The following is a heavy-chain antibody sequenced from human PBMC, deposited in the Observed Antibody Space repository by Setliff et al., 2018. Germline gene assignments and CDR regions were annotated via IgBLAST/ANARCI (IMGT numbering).Heavy chain of an antibody. CDR1: GGTFSIYT. V-gene: IGHV1-24*01. CDR3: ARVKVIVGATPRTYYMDV. J-gene: IGHJ6*03. Sequence: ASVKVSCKASGGTFSIYTISWVRQAPGQGLEWMGGFDPEDEETIYAQKFQGRVTMTEDTSTDTAYMELSSLRSEDTAVYYCARVKVIVGATPRTYYMDVWGKGTTVTVSS. CDR2: FDPEDEET. D-gene: IGHD1-26*01.